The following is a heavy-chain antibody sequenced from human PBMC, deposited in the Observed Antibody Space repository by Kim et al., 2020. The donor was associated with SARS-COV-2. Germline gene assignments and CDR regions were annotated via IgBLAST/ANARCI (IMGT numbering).Heavy chain of an antibody. J-gene: IGHJ6*02. CDR2: ISYDGSNK. CDR1: GFTFSSYA. V-gene: IGHV3-30*04. D-gene: IGHD6-19*01. Sequence: GGSLRLSCAASGFTFSSYAMHWVRQAPGKGLEWVAVISYDGSNKYYADSVKGRFTISRDNSKNTLYLQMNSLRAEDTAVYYCARESGSSGWYQAMGDYYYYYGMDVWGQGTTVTVSS. CDR3: ARESGSSGWYQAMGDYYYYYGMDV.